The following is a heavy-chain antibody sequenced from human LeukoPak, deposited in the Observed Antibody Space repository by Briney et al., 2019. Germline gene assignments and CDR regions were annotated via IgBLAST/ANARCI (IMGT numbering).Heavy chain of an antibody. CDR1: GASLSSYY. CDR3: ATGYYAAFAT. Sequence: NPSETLSLTCSVSGASLSSYYWDWLRQSPGKRLEWIGYISDTGKTDDNPSLKSRVSISLDTSKKQFSLRLRSVTSADSAVYYCATGYYAAFATWGPGILVTVSS. CDR2: ISDTGKT. V-gene: IGHV4-59*01. D-gene: IGHD3-22*01. J-gene: IGHJ5*02.